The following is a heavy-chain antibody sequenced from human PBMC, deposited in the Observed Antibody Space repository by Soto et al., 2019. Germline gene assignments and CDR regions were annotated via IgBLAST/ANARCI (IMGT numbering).Heavy chain of an antibody. D-gene: IGHD1-26*01. CDR2: INPNTGDT. CDR1: GYTFTGFY. CDR3: ATQGSYSADYLDY. J-gene: IGHJ4*02. V-gene: IGHV1-2*04. Sequence: QVQLVQSGAEVKKPGAPVKVSCKTSGYTFTGFYIHWVRQAPGQGLEWMGWINPNTGDTHYAQKFQGWVTMTRDTSITTAYMELCRLTSDDTAVYYCATQGSYSADYLDYWGQGTLVTVSS.